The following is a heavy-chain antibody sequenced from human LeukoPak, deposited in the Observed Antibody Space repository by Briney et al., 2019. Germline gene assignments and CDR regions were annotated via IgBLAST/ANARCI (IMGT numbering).Heavy chain of an antibody. CDR3: ANLVVGSWYDPPPHDY. CDR2: ISGSGGST. D-gene: IGHD6-13*01. Sequence: GGSLRLSCAASGFPFSSYAMSWVRQAPGKGLEWVSAISGSGGSTYYADSVKGRFTISRDNSKNTLYLQMNSLRAEDTAVYYCANLVVGSWYDPPPHDYWGQGTLVTVSS. CDR1: GFPFSSYA. V-gene: IGHV3-23*01. J-gene: IGHJ4*02.